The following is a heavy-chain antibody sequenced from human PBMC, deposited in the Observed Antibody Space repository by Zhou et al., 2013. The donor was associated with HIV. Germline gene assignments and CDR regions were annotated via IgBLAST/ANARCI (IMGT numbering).Heavy chain of an antibody. CDR2: MTPKSGNT. CDR3: ARNLYGSGTFES. V-gene: IGHV1-8*03. D-gene: IGHD3-10*01. Sequence: QVQLVQSGAEVKKPGASVKVSCKTSGYTFTTYDINWVRQAAGQGPEWMGWMTPKSGNTGYSQKFQGRVTITRNVSISTAYLELSSLRSDDTAVYYCARNLYGSGTFESWGQGTPGHRLL. CDR1: GYTFTTYD. J-gene: IGHJ4*02.